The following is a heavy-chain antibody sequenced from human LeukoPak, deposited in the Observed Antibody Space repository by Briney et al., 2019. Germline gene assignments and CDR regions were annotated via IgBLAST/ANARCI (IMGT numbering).Heavy chain of an antibody. CDR1: GGSISGYY. CDR3: ARGGIGSYGYTANYYYYGMDV. V-gene: IGHV4-34*01. Sequence: PSETLSLTCTVSGGSISGYYWSWIRQPPGKGLEWIGEINHSGSTNYNPSLKSRVTISVDTSKNQFSLKLSSVTAADTAVYYCARGGIGSYGYTANYYYYGMDVWGQGTTVTVSS. CDR2: INHSGST. J-gene: IGHJ6*02. D-gene: IGHD5-18*01.